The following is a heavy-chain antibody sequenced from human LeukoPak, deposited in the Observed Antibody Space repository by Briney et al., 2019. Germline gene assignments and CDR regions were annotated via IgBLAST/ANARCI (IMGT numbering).Heavy chain of an antibody. CDR2: IYYSGST. D-gene: IGHD3-3*01. Sequence: PSETLSLTCSVSGGSISSRSYYWGWIRQPPGKGLEWIGSIYYSGSTYYNPSLKSRVTISVDTSKNQFSLKLSSVTAADTAVYYCARGGYYDFWSGYYVSPPGPNWFDPWGQGTLVTVSS. CDR3: ARGGYYDFWSGYYVSPPGPNWFDP. CDR1: GGSISSRSYY. J-gene: IGHJ5*02. V-gene: IGHV4-39*01.